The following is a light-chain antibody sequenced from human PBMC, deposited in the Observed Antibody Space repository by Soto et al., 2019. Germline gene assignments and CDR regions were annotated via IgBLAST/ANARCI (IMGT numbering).Light chain of an antibody. CDR3: SACAGSTFV. J-gene: IGLJ1*01. V-gene: IGLV2-8*01. Sequence: QSALTQPPSPSGSPGQSVTISCTGTSSDVGGYNYVSWYQQHPGKAPKVMIYEVTKRPSGVPDRFSGSKSGNTASLTVSGLQAEDESDYYCSACAGSTFVFGTGTKVTVL. CDR1: SSDVGGYNY. CDR2: EVT.